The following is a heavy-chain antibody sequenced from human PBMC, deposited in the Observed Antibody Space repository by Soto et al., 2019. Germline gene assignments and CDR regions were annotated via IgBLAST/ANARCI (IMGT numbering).Heavy chain of an antibody. V-gene: IGHV4-34*01. CDR3: ARGLTTVTIRRNREFDY. D-gene: IGHD4-17*01. CDR2: INHSGST. Sequence: QVQLQQWGAGLLKPSETLSLTCAVYGGSFSGYYWSWIRQPPGKGLEWIGEINHSGSTNYNPSLKSRVTISVDTSKNQFSLKLSSVTAADTAVYYCARGLTTVTIRRNREFDYWGQGTLVTVSS. CDR1: GGSFSGYY. J-gene: IGHJ4*02.